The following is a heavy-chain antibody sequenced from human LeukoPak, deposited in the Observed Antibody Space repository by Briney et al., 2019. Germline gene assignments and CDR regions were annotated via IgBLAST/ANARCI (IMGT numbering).Heavy chain of an antibody. CDR3: ARGFAMVHSFFDY. J-gene: IGHJ4*02. CDR1: GGSFSGYY. Sequence: SETLSLTCAVYGGSFSGYYWSWIRQPPGKGLEWIGEINHSGSTNYNPSLKSRVTISVDTSKNQFSLKLSSVTAADTAVYYCARGFAMVHSFFDYWGQRTLVTVSS. CDR2: INHSGST. D-gene: IGHD3-10*01. V-gene: IGHV4-34*01.